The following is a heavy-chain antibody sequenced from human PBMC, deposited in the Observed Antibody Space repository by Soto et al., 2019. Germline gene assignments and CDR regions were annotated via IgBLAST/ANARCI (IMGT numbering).Heavy chain of an antibody. D-gene: IGHD2-2*01. Sequence: QVQLVESGGGVVQPGRSLRLSCAASGFTFSSYGMHWVRQAPGKGLEWVAVISYDGNNKYYADSVKGRFTISRDNSKNTLYLQMNSLRAEDTAVYYCAKDGPSGVPAAMRVTYNWFDPWGQGTLVTVSS. J-gene: IGHJ5*02. CDR2: ISYDGNNK. V-gene: IGHV3-30*18. CDR3: AKDGPSGVPAAMRVTYNWFDP. CDR1: GFTFSSYG.